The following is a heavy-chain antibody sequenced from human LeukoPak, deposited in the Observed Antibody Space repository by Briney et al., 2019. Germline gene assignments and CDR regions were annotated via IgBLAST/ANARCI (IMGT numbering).Heavy chain of an antibody. D-gene: IGHD3-9*01. CDR2: IIPIFGTA. CDR3: ARGLSGHDILTGLVWVFDY. J-gene: IGHJ4*02. CDR1: GGTFSSYA. V-gene: IGHV1-69*05. Sequence: SVKVSCKASGGTFSSYAISWVRQAPGQGLEWMGGIIPIFGTANYAQKLQGRVTMTTDTSTSTAYMELRSLRSDDTAVYYCARGLSGHDILTGLVWVFDYWGQGTLVTVSS.